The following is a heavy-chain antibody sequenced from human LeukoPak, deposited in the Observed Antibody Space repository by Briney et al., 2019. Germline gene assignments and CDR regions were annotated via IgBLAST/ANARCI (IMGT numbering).Heavy chain of an antibody. J-gene: IGHJ3*02. D-gene: IGHD2-2*01. CDR3: ARELGYCSSAGCYTGAFDI. CDR1: GFTFSTYS. Sequence: GGSLRLSCAASGFTFSTYSMNWVRQSPGKGLQWLLYISGSSATVYYADSVKGRFTISRDNAKNSLYLQMNSLRAEDTAVYYCARELGYCSSAGCYTGAFDIWGQGTLVTVSS. CDR2: ISGSSATV. V-gene: IGHV3-48*04.